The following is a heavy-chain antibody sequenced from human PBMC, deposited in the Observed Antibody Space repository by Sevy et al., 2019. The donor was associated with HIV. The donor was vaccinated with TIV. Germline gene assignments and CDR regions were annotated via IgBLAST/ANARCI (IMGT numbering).Heavy chain of an antibody. CDR1: GFTFSNYA. D-gene: IGHD3-22*01. CDR3: ARGGYYYDNAAYYALDS. J-gene: IGHJ4*02. Sequence: GSLRLSCAATGFTFSNYAMHWVRQAPGKGMEWVAIIWSDGAYQYHGDSVKGRFTISRDNSKNTLYLQMNNVRVEDTAVYYCARGGYYYDNAAYYALDSWGQGTLVTV. V-gene: IGHV3-33*01. CDR2: IWSDGAYQ.